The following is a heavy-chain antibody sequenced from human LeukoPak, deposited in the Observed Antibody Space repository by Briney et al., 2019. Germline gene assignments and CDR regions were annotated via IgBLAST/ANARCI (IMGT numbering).Heavy chain of an antibody. J-gene: IGHJ4*02. Sequence: GGSLRLSCAASGFTVSNNYMSWVRQSPGKGLEWVSVIYTDGSTYYADSVKGRFTISRDNSKNTVYLQMNSLRAEDTAVYYCARDGWNYCFDYWGQGTVVTVSS. D-gene: IGHD1-7*01. CDR2: IYTDGST. V-gene: IGHV3-53*01. CDR3: ARDGWNYCFDY. CDR1: GFTVSNNY.